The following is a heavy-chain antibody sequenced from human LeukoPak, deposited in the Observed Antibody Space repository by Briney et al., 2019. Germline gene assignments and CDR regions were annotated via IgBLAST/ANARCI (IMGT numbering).Heavy chain of an antibody. Sequence: SETLSLTCTVSGGSISSYYWSWIRQPPGKGLEWIGYIYYSGSTNYNPSLKSRVTISVDTSKNQFSLKLSSVTAADTAVYYCARSLKGLLGVTDAFDIWGQGTMVTVSS. CDR1: GGSISSYY. V-gene: IGHV4-59*01. CDR2: IYYSGST. J-gene: IGHJ3*02. D-gene: IGHD3-3*01. CDR3: ARSLKGLLGVTDAFDI.